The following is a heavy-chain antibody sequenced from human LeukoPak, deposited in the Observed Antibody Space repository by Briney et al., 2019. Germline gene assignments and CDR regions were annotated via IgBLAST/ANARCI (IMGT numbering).Heavy chain of an antibody. D-gene: IGHD5-24*01. CDR2: LYHSRNT. Sequence: SETLSLTCTVSGSSINSDYSWGWIRQPPGKGLEWIGNLYHSRNTNYNPSLKSRVTISVDTSKNQFSLKLSSVTAADTAVYYCARRVRFGDGWVFDFWGRGIPVTVSS. CDR1: GSSINSDYS. CDR3: ARRVRFGDGWVFDF. J-gene: IGHJ4*02. V-gene: IGHV4-38-2*02.